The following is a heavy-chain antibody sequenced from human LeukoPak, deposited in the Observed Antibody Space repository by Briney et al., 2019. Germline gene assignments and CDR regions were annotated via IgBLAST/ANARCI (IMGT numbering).Heavy chain of an antibody. CDR1: GFTFNNYA. CDR2: ISGSGDDT. D-gene: IGHD1-1*01. CDR3: ARDPRTVRI. J-gene: IGHJ4*02. V-gene: IGHV3-11*06. Sequence: GGSLRLSCAASGFTFNNYAMSWVRQAPGKGLEWPSYISGSGDDTNYADSVRGRFTISRDNAKNSLYLQMNSLRVEDTAVYYCARDPRTVRIWGQGTLVTVSS.